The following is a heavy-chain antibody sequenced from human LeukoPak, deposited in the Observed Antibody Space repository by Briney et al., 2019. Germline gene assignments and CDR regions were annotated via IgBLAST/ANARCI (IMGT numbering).Heavy chain of an antibody. CDR1: GFTFSSYA. CDR2: ISGSGGST. V-gene: IGHV3-23*01. J-gene: IGHJ4*02. CDR3: SKGSFGSTHIDH. D-gene: IGHD2-2*01. Sequence: RAGGSLRLSCAASGFTFSSYAMTSVRQVPGRGLECVSGISGSGGSTYYADSVKGRFTISRDNSKDTLDLQMNSLRVEDTAVYYCSKGSFGSTHIDHWGQGALVTVSS.